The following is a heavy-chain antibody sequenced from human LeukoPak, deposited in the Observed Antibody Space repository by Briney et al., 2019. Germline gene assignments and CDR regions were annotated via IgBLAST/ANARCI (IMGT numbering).Heavy chain of an antibody. D-gene: IGHD6-13*01. CDR3: ASSSQAVAGDNWFDP. J-gene: IGHJ5*02. V-gene: IGHV6-1*01. CDR1: GDSVSSNSAA. CDR2: TYYRSKWYN. Sequence: SQTLSLTCAISGDSVSSNSAAWNWIRQSPSRGLEWLGRTYYRSKWYNDYAVSVKSRITINPDTSKDQFSLQLNSVTPEDTAVYYCASSSQAVAGDNWFDPWGQGTLVTVSS.